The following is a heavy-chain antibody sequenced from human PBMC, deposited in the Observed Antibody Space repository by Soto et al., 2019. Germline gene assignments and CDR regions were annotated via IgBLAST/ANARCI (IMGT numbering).Heavy chain of an antibody. J-gene: IGHJ4*02. V-gene: IGHV4-59*11. Sequence: SETLSLTCTVSGGSIRSPYWNWIRQPPGRGLEWIGYISYTGDTNYNPSLKSRVTISLDTSKNQFSLRLSSVTVADTAVYFCAREGEYSYGYFDYWGQGSLVTVSS. D-gene: IGHD5-18*01. CDR2: ISYTGDT. CDR1: GGSIRSPY. CDR3: AREGEYSYGYFDY.